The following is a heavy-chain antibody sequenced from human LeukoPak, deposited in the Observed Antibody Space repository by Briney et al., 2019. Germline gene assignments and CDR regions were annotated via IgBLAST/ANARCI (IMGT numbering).Heavy chain of an antibody. J-gene: IGHJ4*02. CDR1: GYSISSGDY. V-gene: IGHV4-38-2*02. CDR3: ARDDRFTIFGVVISGNYYFDY. Sequence: PSETLSLTCAVSGYSISSGDYWGWIRQPPGKGLEWSGSSDHSGSTYYNPSLKSRVTISVDTSKNQVSLKLSSVTSADTAVYYCARDDRFTIFGVVISGNYYFDYWGQGTLVTVSS. CDR2: SDHSGST. D-gene: IGHD3-3*01.